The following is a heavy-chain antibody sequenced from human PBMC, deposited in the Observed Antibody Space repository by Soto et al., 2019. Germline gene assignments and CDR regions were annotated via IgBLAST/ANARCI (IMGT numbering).Heavy chain of an antibody. CDR3: ATHYYDSSDAFDI. J-gene: IGHJ3*02. V-gene: IGHV1-2*04. CDR1: GYTFTGYY. D-gene: IGHD3-22*01. CDR2: INPNSGGT. Sequence: ASVKVSCKASGYTFTGYYMHWVRQAPGQGLEWMGWINPNSGGTNYAQKFQGWVTMTRDTSISTAYMELSRLRSDDTAMYYCATHYYDSSDAFDIWGQGTMVTVAS.